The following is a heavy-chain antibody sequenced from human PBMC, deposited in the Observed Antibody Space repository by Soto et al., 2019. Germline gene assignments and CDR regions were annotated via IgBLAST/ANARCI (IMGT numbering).Heavy chain of an antibody. J-gene: IGHJ6*02. V-gene: IGHV1-8*01. D-gene: IGHD3-3*01. CDR3: ARGSTRDDFWSGYYTDYYDSPHYYYYGMDV. Sequence: ASVKVSCKASGYTFTSYDINWVRQATGQGLEWMGWMNPNSGNTGYAQKFQGRVTMTRNTSISTACMELSSLRSEDTAVYYCARGSTRDDFWSGYYTDYYDSPHYYYYGMDVWGQGTTVTVSS. CDR2: MNPNSGNT. CDR1: GYTFTSYD.